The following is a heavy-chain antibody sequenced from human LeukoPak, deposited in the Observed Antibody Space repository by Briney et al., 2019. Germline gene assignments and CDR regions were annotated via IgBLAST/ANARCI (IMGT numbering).Heavy chain of an antibody. D-gene: IGHD3-22*01. CDR3: ARHVSATYYYDSSGLTDAFDI. CDR2: IYYSGST. J-gene: IGHJ3*02. Sequence: SETLSLTCTVSGGSISSYYWSWIRQPPGKGLEWIGYIYYSGSTNYNPSLKSRVTISVDTSKKQFSLKLSTVTAADTAVYYCARHVSATYYYDSSGLTDAFDIWGQGTMVTVSS. V-gene: IGHV4-59*08. CDR1: GGSISSYY.